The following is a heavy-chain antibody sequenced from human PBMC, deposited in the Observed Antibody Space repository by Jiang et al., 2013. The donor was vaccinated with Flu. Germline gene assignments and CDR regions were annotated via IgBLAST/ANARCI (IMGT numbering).Heavy chain of an antibody. D-gene: IGHD6-13*01. CDR2: LSWWEH. CDR3: AKENADSSWYEVDY. CDR1: GGSISSIIG. Sequence: GTLSLTCAVSGGSISSIIGGVGSPAPREGTGVDWENLLYWEHQLQGAGVHXGKLSWWEHRLQPSLKSRVTISVDKSKNQFSLRLSSVTAADTAIYYCAKENADSSWYEVDYWGQGNPGHRLL. V-gene: IGHV4-4*02. J-gene: IGHJ4*02.